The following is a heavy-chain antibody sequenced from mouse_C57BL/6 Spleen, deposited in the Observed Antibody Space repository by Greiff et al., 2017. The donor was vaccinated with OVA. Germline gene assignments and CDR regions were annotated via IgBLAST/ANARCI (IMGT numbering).Heavy chain of an antibody. CDR3: ARKNYGYVFYAMDY. CDR1: GFTFSDYG. J-gene: IGHJ4*01. D-gene: IGHD2-2*01. Sequence: EVKLVESGGGLVKPGGSLKLSCAASGFTFSDYGMHWVRQAPEKGLEWVAYISSGSSTIYYADTVKVRFTISRDNAKNTLFLQMTSLRSEDTAMYYCARKNYGYVFYAMDYWGQGTSVTVSS. V-gene: IGHV5-17*01. CDR2: ISSGSSTI.